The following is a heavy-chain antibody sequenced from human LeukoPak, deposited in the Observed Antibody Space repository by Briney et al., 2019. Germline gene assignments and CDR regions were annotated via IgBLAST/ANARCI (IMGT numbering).Heavy chain of an antibody. J-gene: IGHJ6*02. CDR2: ISAYNGNT. D-gene: IGHD3-22*01. CDR3: ARDPPRFKIAVVTPLDYGMDV. CDR1: GYTFTSYG. V-gene: IGHV1-18*01. Sequence: ASVKVSCKASGYTFTSYGISWVRQAPGQGLEWMGWISAYNGNTNYAQKLQGRVTMTTDTSTSTAYMELRSLRSDDTAVYYCARDPPRFKIAVVTPLDYGMDVWGQGTTVTVSS.